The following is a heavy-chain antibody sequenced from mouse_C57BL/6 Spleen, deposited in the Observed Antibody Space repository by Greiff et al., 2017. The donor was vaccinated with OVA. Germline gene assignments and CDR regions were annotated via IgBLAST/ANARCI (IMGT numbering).Heavy chain of an antibody. CDR3: ASPYYGSSYGFDY. CDR1: GYTFTSYW. CDR2: INPSSGYT. V-gene: IGHV1-7*01. J-gene: IGHJ2*01. Sequence: VQLQQSGAELAKPGASVKLSCKASGYTFTSYWMHWVKQRPGQGLEWIGYINPSSGYTKYNQKFKDKATLTADKSSSTAYMQLSSLTYEDSAVYYCASPYYGSSYGFDYWGQGTTPTVSS. D-gene: IGHD1-1*01.